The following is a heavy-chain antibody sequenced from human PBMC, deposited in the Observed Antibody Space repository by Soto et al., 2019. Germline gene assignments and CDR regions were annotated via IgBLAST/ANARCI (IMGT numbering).Heavy chain of an antibody. CDR3: ARGGGSPYHNHEFDF. Sequence: PSETLSLTCAVSGGSISSSNWWSWVRQPPGKGLEWIGDIYHSGDTNYNPSLETRVTMSIDKSKNQFSLTLNSVTAADTAVYHCARGGGSPYHNHEFDFWGQGTLVTVSS. CDR2: IYHSGDT. V-gene: IGHV4-4*02. D-gene: IGHD6-13*01. J-gene: IGHJ4*02. CDR1: GGSISSSNW.